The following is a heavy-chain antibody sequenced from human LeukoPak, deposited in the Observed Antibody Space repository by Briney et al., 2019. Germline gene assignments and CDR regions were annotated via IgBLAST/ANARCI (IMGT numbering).Heavy chain of an antibody. Sequence: GGSLRLSCAASGFTFSIYSMNWVRQAPGKGLEWVSYISSSSSYIYYADSVKGRFTISRDNAKNSLYLQMNSLRAEDTAVYYCAREDSSGHMSLWGQGTLVIVSS. D-gene: IGHD3-22*01. J-gene: IGHJ4*02. CDR3: AREDSSGHMSL. V-gene: IGHV3-21*01. CDR2: ISSSSSYI. CDR1: GFTFSIYS.